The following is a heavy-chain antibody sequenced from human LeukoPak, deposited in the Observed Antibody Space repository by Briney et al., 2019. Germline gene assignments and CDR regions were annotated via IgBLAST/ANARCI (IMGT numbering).Heavy chain of an antibody. Sequence: PGGSLRLSCAASGFTFSSYGMHWVRQAPGKGLEWVAVISYDGSNKYYADSVKGRFTISRDNSKNTLYLQMNSLRAEDTAVYYCARPPAYDSSGYADYWGQGTLVTVSS. D-gene: IGHD3-22*01. CDR2: ISYDGSNK. CDR1: GFTFSSYG. V-gene: IGHV3-30*03. J-gene: IGHJ4*02. CDR3: ARPPAYDSSGYADY.